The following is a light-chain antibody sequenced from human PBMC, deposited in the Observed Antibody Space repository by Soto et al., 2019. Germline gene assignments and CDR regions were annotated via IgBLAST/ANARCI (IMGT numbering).Light chain of an antibody. CDR2: GAS. CDR3: QPYNNWPLT. J-gene: IGKJ4*01. V-gene: IGKV3-15*01. CDR1: QSVRSN. Sequence: EIVLTQSPGTVSLSAGERATLSCSASQSVRSNLAWYQQKPGQAPRLLIYGASTRATGIPARFSGSGSGAEFTLTINSLQSEDFAVYYCQPYNNWPLTFGGGTKVDIK.